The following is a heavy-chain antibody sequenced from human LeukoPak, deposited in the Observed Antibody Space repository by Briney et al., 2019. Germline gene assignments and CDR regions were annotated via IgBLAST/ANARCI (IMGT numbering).Heavy chain of an antibody. CDR3: ARAVGSHCYDSSGYLDY. CDR2: IIPIFGTA. D-gene: IGHD3-22*01. V-gene: IGHV1-69*05. CDR1: GGTFSSYA. J-gene: IGHJ4*02. Sequence: ASVKVSCKASGGTFSSYAISWVRQAPGQGLEWMGGIIPIFGTANYAQKLQGRVTITTDESTSTAYMELSSLRSEDTAVYYCARAVGSHCYDSSGYLDYWGQGTLVTVSS.